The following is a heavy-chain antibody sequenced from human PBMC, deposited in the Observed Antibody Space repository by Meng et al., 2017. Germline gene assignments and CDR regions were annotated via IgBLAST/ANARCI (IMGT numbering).Heavy chain of an antibody. J-gene: IGHJ4*02. CDR1: GFTFSSYS. Sequence: GESLKISCAASGFTFSSYSMNWVRQAPGKGLEWVSSISSSSSYIYYADSVKGRFTISRDNAKNSLHLQMNSLRAEDTAVYYCARGGRVGYYDSSGYYAVDYWGQGTLVTVSS. V-gene: IGHV3-21*01. CDR2: ISSSSSYI. CDR3: ARGGRVGYYDSSGYYAVDY. D-gene: IGHD3-22*01.